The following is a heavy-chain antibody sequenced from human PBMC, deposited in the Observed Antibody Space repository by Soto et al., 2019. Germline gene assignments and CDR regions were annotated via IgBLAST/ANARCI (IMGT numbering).Heavy chain of an antibody. V-gene: IGHV3-7*01. D-gene: IGHD4-17*01. CDR1: GFTFSSYW. Sequence: EVQLVESGGGLVQPGGSLRLSCAASGFTFSSYWMSWVRQAPGKGLEWVANIKQDGSEKYFVDSVKGRFTVSRDNAKNSLYLQMNSLRAEDTAVYYCARAIGYGDYSFFVSWGQGTLVTVSS. CDR2: IKQDGSEK. J-gene: IGHJ4*02. CDR3: ARAIGYGDYSFFVS.